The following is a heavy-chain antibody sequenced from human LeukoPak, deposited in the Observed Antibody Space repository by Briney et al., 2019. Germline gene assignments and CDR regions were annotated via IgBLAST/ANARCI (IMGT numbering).Heavy chain of an antibody. CDR2: ISSNGGST. D-gene: IGHD4-23*01. Sequence: GGSLRLSCSASGFTFSSYAMHWVRQAPGKGLEYGSAISSNGGSTYYADSVKGRFTISRDNSKNTLYLQMSSLRAEDTAVYYCVKAPSVVHRYYFDYWGQGTLVTVSS. CDR3: VKAPSVVHRYYFDY. CDR1: GFTFSSYA. J-gene: IGHJ4*02. V-gene: IGHV3-64D*09.